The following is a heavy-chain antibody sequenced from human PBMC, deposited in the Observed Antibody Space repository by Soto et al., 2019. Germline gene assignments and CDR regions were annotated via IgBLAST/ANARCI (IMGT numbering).Heavy chain of an antibody. CDR1: GFTVSSNY. CDR2: IYSGGST. Sequence: PGGSLRISCEVSGFTVSSNYMSWVRQAPGQGLEWVSAIYSGGSTYYADSVTGRFSISRDNSKNALYLQMNGLRVEDTAVYYCASPVIYDIWTVGSVALDHWGQGSLVTVSS. J-gene: IGHJ4*02. V-gene: IGHV3-66*01. CDR3: ASPVIYDIWTVGSVALDH. D-gene: IGHD3-9*01.